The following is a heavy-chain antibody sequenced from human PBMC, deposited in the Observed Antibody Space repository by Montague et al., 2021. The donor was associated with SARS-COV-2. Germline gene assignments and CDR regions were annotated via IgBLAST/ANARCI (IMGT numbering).Heavy chain of an antibody. CDR1: GFIFSTYG. J-gene: IGHJ4*02. D-gene: IGHD3-22*01. V-gene: IGHV3-33*08. CDR2: IWYDGSNK. Sequence: SLRLSCAVSGFIFSTYGMHWVRQAPGKGLEWVAVIWYDGSNKYYADSVKGRFTISRDNSKNTLYLQMNSLRAEDTAVYFCARGHLSVSMIVVVFTSASYYFDYWGQGAQVTVSS. CDR3: ARGHLSVSMIVVVFTSASYYFDY.